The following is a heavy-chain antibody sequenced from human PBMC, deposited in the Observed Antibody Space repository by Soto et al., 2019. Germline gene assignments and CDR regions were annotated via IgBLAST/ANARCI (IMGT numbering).Heavy chain of an antibody. CDR2: ISYDEIDK. CDR1: GFTFTSHA. V-gene: IGHV3-30*18. D-gene: IGHD2-2*01. J-gene: IGHJ6*02. CDR3: AKDSGYQLPDNYFYYGLDV. Sequence: GGSLRLSCAASGFTFTSHAMHWVRQTPGKGLGWVAAISYDEIDKKYASSVKGRFPVSRDNVKNTLSLQMNSLRPEDTAVYYCAKDSGYQLPDNYFYYGLDVLGQGTTVTVS.